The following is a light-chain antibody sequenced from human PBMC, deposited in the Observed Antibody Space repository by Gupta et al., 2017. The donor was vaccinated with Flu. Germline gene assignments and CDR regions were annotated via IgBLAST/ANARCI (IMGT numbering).Light chain of an antibody. CDR3: MQALQTPR. V-gene: IGKV2-28*01. Sequence: DIVMTQSPLSLPVTPGEPASISCRSSQSLLHSNGYNYLDWYLQKPGQSPQLLIYLGSNRASGVPDRFSGSGSGTDFTLKISRVEAEDDGVYYCMQALQTPRFGPGTKVDI. CDR2: LGS. CDR1: QSLLHSNGYNY. J-gene: IGKJ3*01.